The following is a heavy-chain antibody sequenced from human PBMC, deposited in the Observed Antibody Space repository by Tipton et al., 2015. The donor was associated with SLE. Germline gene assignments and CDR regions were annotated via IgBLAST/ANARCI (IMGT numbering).Heavy chain of an antibody. Sequence: TLSLTCTVSGGSISSSSYYWGWIRQPPGKGLEWIGYIYYSGSTNYNPSLKSRVTISVDTSKNQFSLKLSSVTAADTAVYYCARDLREYGDAHFDYWGQGTLVTASS. CDR3: ARDLREYGDAHFDY. V-gene: IGHV4-61*01. D-gene: IGHD4-17*01. J-gene: IGHJ4*02. CDR2: IYYSGST. CDR1: GGSISSSSYY.